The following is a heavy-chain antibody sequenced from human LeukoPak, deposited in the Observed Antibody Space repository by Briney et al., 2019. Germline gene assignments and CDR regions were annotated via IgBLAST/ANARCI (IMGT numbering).Heavy chain of an antibody. V-gene: IGHV3-30*18. D-gene: IGHD5-24*01. CDR3: AKDIRDGYGAYYGMDV. CDR2: ISYDGSNK. J-gene: IGHJ6*02. CDR1: GFTFSSYG. Sequence: VGSLRLSCAASGFTFSSYGMHWVRQAPGKGLEWVAVISYDGSNKYYADSVKGRFTISRDNSKNTLYLQMNSLRAEDTAVYYCAKDIRDGYGAYYGMDVWGQGTTVTVSS.